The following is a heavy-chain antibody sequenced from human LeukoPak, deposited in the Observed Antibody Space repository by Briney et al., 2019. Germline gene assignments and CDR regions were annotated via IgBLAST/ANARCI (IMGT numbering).Heavy chain of an antibody. J-gene: IGHJ4*02. V-gene: IGHV3-23*01. CDR1: GFTFSSYA. CDR2: ISGSGGST. D-gene: IGHD6-19*01. CDR3: AKVPEQWLAPFDY. Sequence: GGSLRLSCAASGFTFSSYAMSWVRQAPGKGLEWVSAISGSGGSTYYADSVKGRFTISRDHSKNTLYLQMNSRRAEDTAVYYCAKVPEQWLAPFDYWGQGSLVTVSS.